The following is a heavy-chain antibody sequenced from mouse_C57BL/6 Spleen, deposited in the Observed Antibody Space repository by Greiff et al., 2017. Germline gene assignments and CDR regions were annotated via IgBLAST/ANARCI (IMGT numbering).Heavy chain of an antibody. CDR1: GFNIKNTY. Sequence: VQLQQSVAELVRPGASVKLSCTASGFNIKNTYMPWVKQRPEQGLEWIGRIDPANGNTKYAPKFQGKATITVDTYSNTAYLQLSSLTSEDTAIYYCASIYYDDRSYSMDCWGQGTSVTVSS. J-gene: IGHJ4*01. CDR3: ASIYYDDRSYSMDC. V-gene: IGHV14-3*01. CDR2: IDPANGNT. D-gene: IGHD1-1*01.